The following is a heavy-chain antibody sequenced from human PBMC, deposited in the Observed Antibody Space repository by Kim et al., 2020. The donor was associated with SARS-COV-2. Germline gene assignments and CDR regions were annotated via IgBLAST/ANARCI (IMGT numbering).Heavy chain of an antibody. D-gene: IGHD3-10*01. CDR2: INHSGST. CDR3: ARIGYGSGSFDY. Sequence: SETLSLTCAVFGGSFNGYFWSWIRQPPGEGLEWIGEINHSGSTQDNPSLKSRLTISVDTSKKQFSLKLTSVTAADTAVYYCARIGYGSGSFDYWGQGTLVTVSS. J-gene: IGHJ4*02. V-gene: IGHV4-34*01. CDR1: GGSFNGYF.